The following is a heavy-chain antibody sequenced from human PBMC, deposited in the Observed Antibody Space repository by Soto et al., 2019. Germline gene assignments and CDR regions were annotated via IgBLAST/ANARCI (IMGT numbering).Heavy chain of an antibody. CDR3: AKAATYCDSTSCLRPANPDV. CDR2: ISDSGANT. D-gene: IGHD2-2*01. CDR1: GFTFRSFA. V-gene: IGHV3-23*01. Sequence: EVQLLESGGGLVQPGGPLRLSCAASGFTFRSFAMSWVRQAPGKGRGWVSAISDSGANTYHADSVQGRFTISRDNSKSTLYLQMNSLRAEDTAVYYCAKAATYCDSTSCLRPANPDVWGQGTTVAVSS. J-gene: IGHJ6*02.